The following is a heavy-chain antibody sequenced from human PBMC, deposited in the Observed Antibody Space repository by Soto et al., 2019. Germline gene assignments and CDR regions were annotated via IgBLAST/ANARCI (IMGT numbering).Heavy chain of an antibody. Sequence: SETLSLTCAVYGGSFSGYYWSWIRQPPGKGLEWIGEINHSGSTNYNPSLKSRVTISVDTSKNQFSLKLSSVTAADTAVYYCARGRRKDYDFWSGVPYYYYYMDVWGKGTTVTVSS. CDR1: GGSFSGYY. D-gene: IGHD3-3*01. V-gene: IGHV4-34*01. J-gene: IGHJ6*03. CDR2: INHSGST. CDR3: ARGRRKDYDFWSGVPYYYYYMDV.